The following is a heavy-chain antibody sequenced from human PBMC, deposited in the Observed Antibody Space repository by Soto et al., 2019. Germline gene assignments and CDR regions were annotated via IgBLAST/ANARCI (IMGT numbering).Heavy chain of an antibody. J-gene: IGHJ4*02. CDR2: FGSGDTT. D-gene: IGHD6-6*01. V-gene: IGHV3-23*01. Sequence: EVQLLESGGGLVKPGGSLRLSCAASGFTFSTYAMAWVRQAPGRGLEWVSGFGSGDTTYYADSVKGRFTISRDNSKSTLYLQMNSLRDADTAIYYCAKDTRGSSSQFFDYWGQGTLVNVSS. CDR3: AKDTRGSSSQFFDY. CDR1: GFTFSTYA.